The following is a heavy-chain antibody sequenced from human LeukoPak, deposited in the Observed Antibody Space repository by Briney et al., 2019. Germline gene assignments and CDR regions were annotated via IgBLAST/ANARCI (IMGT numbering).Heavy chain of an antibody. V-gene: IGHV3-21*01. D-gene: IGHD6-19*01. CDR1: GFTFSSYS. CDR2: ISSSSSYI. Sequence: GGSLRLSCAASGFTFSSYSMNWVRQAPGKGLEWVSSISSSSSYIYYADSVKGRFTISRDNAKNSLYLQMNSLRAEDTAVYYCAREFGWGKNYYYFDYWGQGTLVTVSS. CDR3: AREFGWGKNYYYFDY. J-gene: IGHJ4*02.